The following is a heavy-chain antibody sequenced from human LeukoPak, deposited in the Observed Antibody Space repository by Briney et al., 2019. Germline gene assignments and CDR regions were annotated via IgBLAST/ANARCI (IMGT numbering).Heavy chain of an antibody. D-gene: IGHD4-17*01. Sequence: GTSVKVSCKASGYTFTGYYMHWVRQAPGQGLGWMGWINPNSGGTNYAQKFQGRVTMTRDTSISTAYMELSRLRSDDTAVYYCASPLGDYGDYGHFDYWGQGTLVTVSS. CDR3: ASPLGDYGDYGHFDY. CDR1: GYTFTGYY. CDR2: INPNSGGT. V-gene: IGHV1-2*02. J-gene: IGHJ4*02.